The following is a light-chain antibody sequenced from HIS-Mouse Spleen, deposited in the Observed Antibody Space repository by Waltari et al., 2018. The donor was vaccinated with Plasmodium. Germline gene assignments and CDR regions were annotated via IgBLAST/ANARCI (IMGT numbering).Light chain of an antibody. CDR1: QGIRSY. J-gene: IGKJ2*01. CDR3: QQYYSYPDT. Sequence: AIRMTQSPSSFSASTGDRVTITCRASQGIRSYLAWDQQKPGKAPKLLIYAASTLQSGVPSRFSGSGSGTDFTLTISCLQSEDFATYYCQQYYSYPDTFGQGTKLEIK. V-gene: IGKV1-8*01. CDR2: AAS.